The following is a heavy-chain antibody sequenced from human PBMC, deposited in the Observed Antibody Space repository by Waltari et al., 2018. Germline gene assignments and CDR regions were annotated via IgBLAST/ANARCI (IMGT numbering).Heavy chain of an antibody. CDR2: IKSKAYGETT. V-gene: IGHV3-49*04. D-gene: IGHD2-15*01. CDR3: ARDRWYFDS. J-gene: IGHJ4*02. Sequence: EVQLVESGGGLVQPGRSLTLSCTASGFIFRDHAVSWVRQAPGKGLEWVGFIKSKAYGETTENAESVKGRFIISRDDSKSIAYLQMDSLKTEDTAVYYCARDRWYFDSWGQGTLVTVSS. CDR1: GFIFRDHA.